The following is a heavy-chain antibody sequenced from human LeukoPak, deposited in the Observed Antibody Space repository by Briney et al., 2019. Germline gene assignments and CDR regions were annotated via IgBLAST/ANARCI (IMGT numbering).Heavy chain of an antibody. Sequence: GGSLRLSCAASGFTFSSYSMNWVRQAPGKGLEWVSSISSSSSYIYYADSVKGRFTISRDNAKNSLYLQMNSLRAEDTAVYYCAKVGYCSSTSCHKNEMKPFDHWGQGTLVTVSS. V-gene: IGHV3-21*04. CDR3: AKVGYCSSTSCHKNEMKPFDH. CDR1: GFTFSSYS. J-gene: IGHJ4*02. CDR2: ISSSSSYI. D-gene: IGHD2-2*01.